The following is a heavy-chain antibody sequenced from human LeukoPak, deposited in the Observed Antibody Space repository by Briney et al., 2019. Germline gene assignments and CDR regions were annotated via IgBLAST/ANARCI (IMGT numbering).Heavy chain of an antibody. CDR1: GGTFSSYA. J-gene: IGHJ4*02. V-gene: IGHV1-69*13. D-gene: IGHD4-17*01. CDR2: IIPIFGTA. CDR3: ARSIGTTVTSPLDY. Sequence: SVKVSCKASGGTFSSYAISWVRQAPGQGLEWMGGIIPIFGTANYAQKFQGRVTITADESTSTAYMELSSLRSEDTAVYFCARSIGTTVTSPLDYWGQGTLVTVSS.